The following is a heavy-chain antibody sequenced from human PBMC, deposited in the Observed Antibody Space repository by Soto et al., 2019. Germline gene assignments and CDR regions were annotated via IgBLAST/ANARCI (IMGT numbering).Heavy chain of an antibody. V-gene: IGHV4-31*03. D-gene: IGHD2-8*01. CDR2: VSSSGNS. CDR1: GDSISSATHY. Sequence: QVHLQESGPGLVKPSQTLSLTCTVSGDSISSATHYWNWIRQHPGKGLEWIGYVSSSGNSYYSPSLKRRVLGQVDTPRNSSSLKLLSVPAGDTALYYCAGRLTPINTFLSPWGQGT. CDR3: AGRLTPINTFLSP. J-gene: IGHJ5*02.